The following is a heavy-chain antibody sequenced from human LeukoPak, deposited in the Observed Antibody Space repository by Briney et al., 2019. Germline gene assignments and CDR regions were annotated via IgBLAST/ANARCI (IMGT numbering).Heavy chain of an antibody. CDR2: IYPDDSDT. CDR3: VRHYSVAGRIDS. Sequence: GESLKISCKGSGYSFSKYWIGWLRQMPGKGLEWMGIIYPDDSDTRYSPTFQGQVTISADKSISTAYLQWSSLKASDTAIYYCVRHYSVAGRIDSWGQGTLVTVSS. V-gene: IGHV5-51*01. D-gene: IGHD6-19*01. J-gene: IGHJ4*02. CDR1: GYSFSKYW.